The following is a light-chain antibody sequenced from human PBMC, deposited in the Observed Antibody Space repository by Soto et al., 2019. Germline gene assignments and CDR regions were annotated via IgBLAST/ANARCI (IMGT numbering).Light chain of an antibody. CDR3: QGHGTSPWS. J-gene: IGKJ1*01. V-gene: IGKV3-20*01. CDR1: QSVSSNY. CDR2: GAC. Sequence: EIVLTQSPGTLSSSPGEGATLSCRASQSVSSNYVAWYQQKPGQAPRPLIYGACSRATAIPDRFSGSRAGTDCTPATTGLAPVDFVVYYSQGHGTSPWSFGTGTKVEI.